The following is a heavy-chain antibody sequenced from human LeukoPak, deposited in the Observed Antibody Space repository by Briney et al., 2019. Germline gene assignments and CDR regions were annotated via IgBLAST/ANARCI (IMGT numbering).Heavy chain of an antibody. D-gene: IGHD6-13*01. CDR2: IIPILGIA. J-gene: IGHJ4*02. CDR3: ARDPAPSRIAAAHDY. Sequence: SVKVSCKASGGTFSSYAISWVRQAPGQGLEWMGRIIPILGIANYAQKFQGRVTITADKSTSTAYMELSSLRSEDTAVYYCARDPAPSRIAAAHDYWGQGALVTVSS. CDR1: GGTFSSYA. V-gene: IGHV1-69*04.